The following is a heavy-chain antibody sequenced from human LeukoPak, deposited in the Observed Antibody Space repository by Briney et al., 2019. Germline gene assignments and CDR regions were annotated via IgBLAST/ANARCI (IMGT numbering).Heavy chain of an antibody. J-gene: IGHJ3*02. CDR3: ARGRRCSGGSCHYSRGAFDI. CDR2: IYYSGST. Sequence: SETLSLTCTVSGGSISSGGYYWSWIRQHPGKGLEWIGYIYYSGSTYYNPSLKSRVTISVDTSKNQFSLKLSSVTAADTAVYYCARGRRCSGGSCHYSRGAFDIWGQGTMVTVSS. D-gene: IGHD2-15*01. CDR1: GGSISSGGYY. V-gene: IGHV4-31*03.